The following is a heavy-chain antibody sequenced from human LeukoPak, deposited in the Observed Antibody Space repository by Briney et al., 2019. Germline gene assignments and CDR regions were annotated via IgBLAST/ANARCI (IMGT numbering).Heavy chain of an antibody. Sequence: PGGSLRLSCAASGFTFSGYAMSWVRQAPGKGLEWVSGISGRGDNTYYADSVKGQFTISRDNSKNTLRLQMNSLRDEDTAVYYCAKRVQGNTGPFHCWGQGTLASVSS. CDR3: AKRVQGNTGPFHC. D-gene: IGHD4-23*01. CDR1: GFTFSGYA. CDR2: ISGRGDNT. J-gene: IGHJ4*02. V-gene: IGHV3-23*01.